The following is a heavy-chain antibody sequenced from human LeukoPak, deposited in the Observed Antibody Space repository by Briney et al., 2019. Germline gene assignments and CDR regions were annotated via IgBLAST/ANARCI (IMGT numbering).Heavy chain of an antibody. CDR3: ARGAVGYSSSWYPDFDY. Sequence: ASVKVSCKASGYTFTNYDINWVRQATGQGLEWMGIINPSGGSTSYAQKFQGRVTMTRDMSTSTVYMELSSLRSEDTAVYYCARGAVGYSSSWYPDFDYWGQGTLVTVSS. CDR2: INPSGGST. J-gene: IGHJ4*02. CDR1: GYTFTNYD. V-gene: IGHV1-46*01. D-gene: IGHD6-13*01.